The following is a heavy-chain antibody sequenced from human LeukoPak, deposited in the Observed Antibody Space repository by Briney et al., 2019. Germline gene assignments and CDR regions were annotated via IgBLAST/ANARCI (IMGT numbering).Heavy chain of an antibody. CDR3: AAHVGNAGDFGY. V-gene: IGHV3-7*01. J-gene: IGHJ4*02. CDR1: GFTFSSYC. D-gene: IGHD4-23*01. CDR2: IKQDGSEK. Sequence: GGSLRLSCAASGFTFSSYCMTWVRQAPGKGLEWVANIKQDGSEKYYVDSVKGRFTISRDNAKNSLYLQMNSLRAEDTAVYYCAAHVGNAGDFGYWGQGTLVAVSS.